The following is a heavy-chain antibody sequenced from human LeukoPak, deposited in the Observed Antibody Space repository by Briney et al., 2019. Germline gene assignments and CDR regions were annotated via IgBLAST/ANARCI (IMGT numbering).Heavy chain of an antibody. Sequence: GGSLRLSCAASGFTFSSYEMNWVRQAPGKGLEWVSYITDSGNTIHYADSVKGRFTISRDNAKNSLYLQMNSLRAEDTAVYYCARSIGLTGGGVDVWGQGTTVTVSS. V-gene: IGHV3-48*03. CDR3: ARSIGLTGGGVDV. D-gene: IGHD3-9*01. J-gene: IGHJ6*02. CDR2: ITDSGNTI. CDR1: GFTFSSYE.